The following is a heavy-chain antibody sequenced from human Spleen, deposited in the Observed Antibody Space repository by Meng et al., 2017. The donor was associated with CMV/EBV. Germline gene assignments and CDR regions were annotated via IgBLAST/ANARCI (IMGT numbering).Heavy chain of an antibody. CDR1: GFTFHGFW. V-gene: IGHV3-7*01. Sequence: GGSLRLSCVASGFTFHGFWMSWVRQAPGKGPEWVANIKSDGSETHYVDSVKGRFTISRDTAKSSLYLQMNSLRAEDTAVYYCARDIRWNYGPGYWGQGTLVTVSS. CDR3: ARDIRWNYGPGY. CDR2: IKSDGSET. J-gene: IGHJ1*01. D-gene: IGHD1-7*01.